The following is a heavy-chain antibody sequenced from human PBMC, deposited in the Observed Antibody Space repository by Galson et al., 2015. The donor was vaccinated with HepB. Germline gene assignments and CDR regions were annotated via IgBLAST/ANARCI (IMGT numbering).Heavy chain of an antibody. CDR2: IKQDGSEK. CDR3: AREDCSSTSCRYYYYYGMDV. Sequence: SLRLSCAASGFTFSSYWMSWVRQAPGKGLEWVANIKQDGSEKYYVDSVKGRFTISRDNAKNSLYLQMNSLRAEDTAVYYCAREDCSSTSCRYYYYYGMDVWGQGTTVTVSS. D-gene: IGHD2-2*01. J-gene: IGHJ6*02. V-gene: IGHV3-7*04. CDR1: GFTFSSYW.